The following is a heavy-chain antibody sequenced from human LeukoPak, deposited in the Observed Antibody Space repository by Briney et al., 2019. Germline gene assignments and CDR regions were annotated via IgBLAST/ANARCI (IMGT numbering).Heavy chain of an antibody. Sequence: ASVKVSCEASGYTFTSYGISWVRQAPGQGLEWMGWISAYNGNTNYAQKLQGRVTMTTDTSTSTAYMELRSLRSDDTAVYYCAREPVPRYYDYVWGSYRPKYYFDYWGQGTLVTVSS. J-gene: IGHJ4*02. CDR1: GYTFTSYG. V-gene: IGHV1-18*01. CDR3: AREPVPRYYDYVWGSYRPKYYFDY. D-gene: IGHD3-16*02. CDR2: ISAYNGNT.